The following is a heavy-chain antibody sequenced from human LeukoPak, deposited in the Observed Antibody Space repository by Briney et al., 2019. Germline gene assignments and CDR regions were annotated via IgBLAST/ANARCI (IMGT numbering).Heavy chain of an antibody. Sequence: ASVKVSCKVSGYTLTELSMHWVRQTPGKGLEWMGGFDPEDGETIYAQKFQGRVTMTEDTSTDTAYMELSSLRSEDTAVYYCATDRFLGNAFDIWGQGTMVTVSS. V-gene: IGHV1-24*01. CDR1: GYTLTELS. D-gene: IGHD3-3*01. J-gene: IGHJ3*02. CDR3: ATDRFLGNAFDI. CDR2: FDPEDGET.